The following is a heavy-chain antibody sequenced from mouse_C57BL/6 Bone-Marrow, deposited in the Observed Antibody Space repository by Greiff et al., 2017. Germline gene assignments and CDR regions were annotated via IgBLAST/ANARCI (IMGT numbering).Heavy chain of an antibody. V-gene: IGHV1-55*01. D-gene: IGHD2-4*01. CDR1: GYTFTSYW. J-gene: IGHJ2*01. Sequence: QVQLQQSGAELVKPGASVKMSCKASGYTFTSYWITWVKQRPGQGLEWIGDIYPGSGSTNYNEKFKSKATLTVDTSSSTVYMQLSSLTSEDSAVYYCARRLRPYFDYWGQGTTLTGSS. CDR3: ARRLRPYFDY. CDR2: IYPGSGST.